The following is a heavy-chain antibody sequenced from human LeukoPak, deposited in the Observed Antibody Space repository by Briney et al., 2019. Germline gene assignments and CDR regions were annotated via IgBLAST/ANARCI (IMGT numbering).Heavy chain of an antibody. CDR1: GGSISNYY. CDR2: IYYSGST. CDR3: ARHGGYSSPYLH. V-gene: IGHV4-59*08. D-gene: IGHD6-13*01. J-gene: IGHJ1*01. Sequence: SETLSLTCTVSGGSISNYYWSWIRQPPGKGLECIGYIYYSGSTNYNPPLKSRVTISVDTSKNQFSLKLSSVTATDTAVYYCARHGGYSSPYLHWGQGTLVTVSS.